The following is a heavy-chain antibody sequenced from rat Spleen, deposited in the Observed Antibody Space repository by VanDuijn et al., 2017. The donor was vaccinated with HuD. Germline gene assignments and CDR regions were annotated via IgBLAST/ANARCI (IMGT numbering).Heavy chain of an antibody. D-gene: IGHD1-6*01. V-gene: IGHV2-1*01. CDR2: IWGDGIT. J-gene: IGHJ3*01. CDR3: TLMYTTDYSYNWFAY. CDR1: GFSLTRNS. Sequence: QVQLKESGPGLVQPSQTLSLTCTVSGFSLTRNSVHWVRQPPGKGLEWMEGIWGDGITDYNSALKSRLSISRDTSKSQVFLKMNSLQTDDTAIYFCTLMYTTDYSYNWFAYWGQGTLVTVSS.